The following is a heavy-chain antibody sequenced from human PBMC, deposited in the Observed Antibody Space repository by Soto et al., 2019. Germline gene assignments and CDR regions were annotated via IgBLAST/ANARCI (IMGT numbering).Heavy chain of an antibody. Sequence: MSLTCTVSGGSISSGDYYWSWIRQPPGKGLEWIGYIYYSGSTYYNPSLKSRVTISVDTSKNQFSLKLSSVTAADTAVYYCARTPNYDFWSGYGHDYYYYGMDVWGQGTTVTVSS. V-gene: IGHV4-30-4*01. CDR3: ARTPNYDFWSGYGHDYYYYGMDV. CDR2: IYYSGST. D-gene: IGHD3-3*01. CDR1: GGSISSGDYY. J-gene: IGHJ6*02.